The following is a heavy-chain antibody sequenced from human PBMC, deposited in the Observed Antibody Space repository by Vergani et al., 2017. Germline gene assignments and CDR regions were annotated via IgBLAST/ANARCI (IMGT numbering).Heavy chain of an antibody. J-gene: IGHJ4*02. CDR1: GFTFSDYY. D-gene: IGHD5-18*01. V-gene: IGHV3-11*06. Sequence: QVQLVESGGGLVKPGGSLRLSCAASGFTFSDYYMSWIRQAPGKGLEWVSYISISSSYIYYADSVKGRFTISRDNAKNSLYLQMNILRADDTAVYYCARDEPGRGYSYGPEDYWGQGTLVTVSS. CDR3: ARDEPGRGYSYGPEDY. CDR2: ISISSSYI.